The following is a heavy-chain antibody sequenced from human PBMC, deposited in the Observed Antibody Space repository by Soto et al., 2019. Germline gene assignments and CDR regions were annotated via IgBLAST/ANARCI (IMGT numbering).Heavy chain of an antibody. J-gene: IGHJ6*02. CDR3: AKSVGYCSGGSCYPTRDGMDV. CDR1: GFTFSSYG. CDR2: ISYDGSNK. V-gene: IGHV3-30*18. D-gene: IGHD2-15*01. Sequence: QVQLVESGGGVVQPGRSLRLSCAASGFTFSSYGMHWVRQAPGKGLEWVAVISYDGSNKYYADSVKGRFTISRDNSKNTLYLQMNSLRAEDTAVYYCAKSVGYCSGGSCYPTRDGMDVWGQGTTVTVSS.